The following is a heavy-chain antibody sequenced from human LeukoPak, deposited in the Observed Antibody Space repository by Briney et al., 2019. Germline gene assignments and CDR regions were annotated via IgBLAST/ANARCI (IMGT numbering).Heavy chain of an antibody. V-gene: IGHV3-30*01. Sequence: GGSLRLSCAASGFTFSSYSLHWVRQAPGKGLEWVAVISYDGSKKHYADSVKGRFTISRDDSWNTLYVQVNSLRADDTAVYYCARDPWVDHTDNVDFYYYMDVWGKGTTVTVSS. CDR1: GFTFSSYS. D-gene: IGHD3-16*01. J-gene: IGHJ6*03. CDR3: ARDPWVDHTDNVDFYYYMDV. CDR2: ISYDGSKK.